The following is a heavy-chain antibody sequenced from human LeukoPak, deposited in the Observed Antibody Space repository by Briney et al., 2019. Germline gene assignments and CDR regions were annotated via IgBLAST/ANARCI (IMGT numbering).Heavy chain of an antibody. D-gene: IGHD1-1*01. V-gene: IGHV1-46*01. Sequence: ASVKVSCKASGHTFTSYYMHWVRQAPGQGLEWMGIINPSGGSTSYAQKSQGRLTMTRDTSTSTVYMELSSLRSEDTAVYYCAREPSTGNDLDYWGQGTLVTVSS. CDR1: GHTFTSYY. CDR3: AREPSTGNDLDY. CDR2: INPSGGST. J-gene: IGHJ4*02.